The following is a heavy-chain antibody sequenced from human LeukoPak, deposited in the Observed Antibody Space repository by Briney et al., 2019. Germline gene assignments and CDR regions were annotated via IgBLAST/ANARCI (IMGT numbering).Heavy chain of an antibody. CDR1: GGSFSGYY. V-gene: IGHV4-34*01. CDR3: ASSYYDILTGYPDRISYYYMDV. D-gene: IGHD3-9*01. J-gene: IGHJ6*03. Sequence: SETLSLTCAVYGGSFSGYYWSWIRQPPGKGLEWIGEINHSGSTNYNPSLKSRATISVDTSKNQLSLKLSSVTAADTAVYYCASSYYDILTGYPDRISYYYMDVWGKGTTVTISS. CDR2: INHSGST.